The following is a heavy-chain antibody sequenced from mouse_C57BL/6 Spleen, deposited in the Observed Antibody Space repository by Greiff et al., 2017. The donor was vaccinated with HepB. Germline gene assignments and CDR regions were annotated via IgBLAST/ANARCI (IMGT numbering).Heavy chain of an antibody. V-gene: IGHV5-17*01. CDR2: ISSGSSTI. J-gene: IGHJ1*03. D-gene: IGHD1-1*01. Sequence: VQLKESGGGLVKPGGSLKLSCAASGFTFSDYGMHWVRQAPEKGLEWVAYISSGSSTIYYADTVKGRFTISRDNAKNTLFLQMTSLRSEDTAMYYCARKVVATGNYWYFDVWGTGTTVTVAS. CDR1: GFTFSDYG. CDR3: ARKVVATGNYWYFDV.